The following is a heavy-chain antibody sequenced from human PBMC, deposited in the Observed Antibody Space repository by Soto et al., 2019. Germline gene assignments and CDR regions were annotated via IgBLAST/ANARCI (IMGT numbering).Heavy chain of an antibody. CDR2: IYYSGST. D-gene: IGHD2-15*01. CDR3: ARNTAGGNYDY. J-gene: IGHJ4*02. CDR1: GGSISSYY. Sequence: QVQLQESGPGLVKPSETLSLTCTVSGGSISSYYWSWIRQSPGKGLEWIWYIYYSGSTNYNPSLKSRVTISVDTSKNQFSLKLSSVTAADTAVYYCARNTAGGNYDYWGQGTLVTVSS. V-gene: IGHV4-59*01.